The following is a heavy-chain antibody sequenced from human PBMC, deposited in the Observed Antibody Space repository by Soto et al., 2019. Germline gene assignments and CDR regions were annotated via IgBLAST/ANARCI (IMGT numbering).Heavy chain of an antibody. D-gene: IGHD3-10*01. J-gene: IGHJ5*02. Sequence: GGSLRLSCAASGFTFSSYSMNWVRQAPGKGLEWVSYISSSSSTIYYADSVKGRFTISRDNAKNSLYLQMNSLRAEDTAVYYCAKDLLWFGTLGGNWFHPWGQGTLVTVSS. CDR2: ISSSSSTI. V-gene: IGHV3-48*01. CDR3: AKDLLWFGTLGGNWFHP. CDR1: GFTFSSYS.